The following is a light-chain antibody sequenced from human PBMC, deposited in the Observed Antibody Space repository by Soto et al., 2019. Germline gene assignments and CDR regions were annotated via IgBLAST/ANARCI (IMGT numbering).Light chain of an antibody. CDR3: QQYNPYSPWT. CDR2: KAS. V-gene: IGKV1-5*03. J-gene: IGKJ1*01. Sequence: DMQMTQSPPTLSASVGDRVTISCRASQSITGWLAWFQQKPGKAPKLLISKASKLESGVPSRFSGSGSGTDFTLTISGLQPDDFATYYCQQYNPYSPWTFGQGTKVDSK. CDR1: QSITGW.